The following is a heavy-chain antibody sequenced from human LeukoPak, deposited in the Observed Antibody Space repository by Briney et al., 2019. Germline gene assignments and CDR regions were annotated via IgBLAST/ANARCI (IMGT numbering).Heavy chain of an antibody. Sequence: SETLSLTCTVSGGSISSSTYYWGWIRQPPGKGLELIGSNDYSRNSYYNPPLKSRVSISVDTSKSQFSLKLSSVTAAETAVYYCARLYYYYGMDVWGQGTTVTVSS. CDR2: NDYSRNS. CDR1: GGSISSSTYY. V-gene: IGHV4-39*01. J-gene: IGHJ6*02. CDR3: ARLYYYYGMDV.